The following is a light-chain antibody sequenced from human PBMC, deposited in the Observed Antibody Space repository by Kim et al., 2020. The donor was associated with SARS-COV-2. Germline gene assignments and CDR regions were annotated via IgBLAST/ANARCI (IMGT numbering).Light chain of an antibody. CDR3: QVWDSGVV. CDR2: YDS. V-gene: IGLV3-21*04. CDR1: NIGSKS. Sequence: VSVALGKTARITCGGNNIGSKSVHWYQKKPGQAPVLVIYYDSDRPSGIPERFSGSNSGNTATLTISRVEAGDEADYYCQVWDSGVVFGGGTKLTVL. J-gene: IGLJ2*01.